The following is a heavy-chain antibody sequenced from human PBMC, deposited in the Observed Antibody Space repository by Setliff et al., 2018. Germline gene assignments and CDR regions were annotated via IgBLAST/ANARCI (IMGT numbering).Heavy chain of an antibody. Sequence: SETLSLTCAVSGYSISSGYYWGWIRQPPGKGLEWIGSIYHSGSTYYNPSLKSRVTISVDTSKNQFSLKLSSVIAADTAVYYCGRHRAEDYYGSGTIIWGWFDPWGQGTLVTVSS. J-gene: IGHJ5*02. CDR2: IYHSGST. D-gene: IGHD3-10*01. CDR1: GYSISSGYY. CDR3: GRHRAEDYYGSGTIIWGWFDP. V-gene: IGHV4-38-2*01.